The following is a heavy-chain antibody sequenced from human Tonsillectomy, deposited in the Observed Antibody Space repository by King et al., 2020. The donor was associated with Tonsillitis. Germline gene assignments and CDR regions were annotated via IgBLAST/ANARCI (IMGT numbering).Heavy chain of an antibody. CDR1: GFTFSYYN. Sequence: VQLVESGGGLVKPGGSLRLSCAASGFTFSYYNMNWVRQAPGKGLEWVSSISSSGNYLYYADSVKGRFSISRDNAKNSLYLQMNSLRAEDTALYYCARVGGDPDAFDIWGQGKMVTVSS. CDR2: ISSSGNYL. D-gene: IGHD3-10*01. CDR3: ARVGGDPDAFDI. V-gene: IGHV3-21*01. J-gene: IGHJ3*02.